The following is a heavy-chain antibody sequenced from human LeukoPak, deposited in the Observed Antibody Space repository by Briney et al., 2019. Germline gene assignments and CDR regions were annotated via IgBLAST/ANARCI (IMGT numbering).Heavy chain of an antibody. CDR2: IYYSGST. CDR1: GGSISSYY. CDR3: AGGYSAVY. Sequence: SETLSLTCTVSGGSISSYYWSWIRQPPGKGLEWIGYIYYSGSTNYNPSLKSRVTISVDTSKNQFSLKLSSVTAADTAVYYCAGGYSAVYWGQGTQVTVSS. J-gene: IGHJ4*02. D-gene: IGHD6-13*01. V-gene: IGHV4-59*08.